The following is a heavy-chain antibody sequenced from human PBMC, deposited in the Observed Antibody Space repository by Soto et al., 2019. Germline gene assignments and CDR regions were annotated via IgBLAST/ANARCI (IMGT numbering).Heavy chain of an antibody. Sequence: SETLSLTCVVSNFSISSVYYWGLILQSPWNGLEWIASIYRSGTTSYNPSLKSRVTISVDPSKNQFSLMLTAVTAADTAVYYCARTHSGSYYSVFNYWGRGSLVTVSS. J-gene: IGHJ4*02. CDR2: IYRSGTT. CDR3: ARTHSGSYYSVFNY. V-gene: IGHV4-38-2*01. D-gene: IGHD1-26*01. CDR1: NFSISSVYY.